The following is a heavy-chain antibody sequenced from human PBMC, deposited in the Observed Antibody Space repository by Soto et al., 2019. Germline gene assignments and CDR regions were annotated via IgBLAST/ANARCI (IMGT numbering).Heavy chain of an antibody. J-gene: IGHJ4*02. V-gene: IGHV1-69*01. Sequence: QVQLVQSGAEVKKPGSSVKVSCKASGGTFSSYAISWVRQAPGQGLEWMGGLIPIFGTANYAQRFQGRVTITADEATRTAYMELSSLRSEDKAVYYCATEATAGKGYWGQGTLVPVS. CDR1: GGTFSSYA. CDR3: ATEATAGKGY. D-gene: IGHD6-13*01. CDR2: LIPIFGTA.